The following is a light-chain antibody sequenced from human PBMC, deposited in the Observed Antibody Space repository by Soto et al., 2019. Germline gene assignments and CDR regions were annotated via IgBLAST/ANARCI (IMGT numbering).Light chain of an antibody. CDR2: DVS. V-gene: IGLV2-14*03. CDR1: SSDVGGYNY. J-gene: IGLJ2*01. CDR3: SSYTSSFVV. Sequence: QSVLTQPASVSGSPGQSITISCTGTSSDVGGYNYVSWYQHHPGKAPKLMIYDVSNRPSGVSNRFSGSKSGNTASLTISGLQAEDEADYYCSSYTSSFVVFGGGTKLTVL.